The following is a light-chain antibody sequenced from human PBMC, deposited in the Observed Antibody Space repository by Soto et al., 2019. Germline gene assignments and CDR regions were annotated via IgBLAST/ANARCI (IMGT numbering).Light chain of an antibody. Sequence: DIQMTQSPSSLSASVGDRVTITCRASQGISNNLAGYQQKPAKDPKLLIYGASTLQTGVPSRFSGSGSGTDFTLTISSLQPEDVATYYCQKYDSAPLTFGQGTKVEFK. CDR3: QKYDSAPLT. J-gene: IGKJ1*01. CDR1: QGISNN. CDR2: GAS. V-gene: IGKV1-27*01.